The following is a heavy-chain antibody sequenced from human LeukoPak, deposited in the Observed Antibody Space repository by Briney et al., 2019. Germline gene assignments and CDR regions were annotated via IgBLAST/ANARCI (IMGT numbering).Heavy chain of an antibody. CDR3: ARHFVGATPDFDY. D-gene: IGHD1-26*01. CDR2: IDPSDSDT. J-gene: IGHJ4*02. Sequence: GESLKISCKGSGHSFTSFWISWVGQMPGKGLEWMGKIDPSDSDTNYSPSFQGHVTISVDKSISTAYLQWISLKASDTAMYYCARHFVGATPDFDYWGQGTLVTVSS. CDR1: GHSFTSFW. V-gene: IGHV5-10-1*01.